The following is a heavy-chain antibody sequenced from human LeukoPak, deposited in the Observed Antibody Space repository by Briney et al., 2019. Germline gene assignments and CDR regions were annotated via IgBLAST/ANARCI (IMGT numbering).Heavy chain of an antibody. Sequence: PSETLSLTCTVSGGSISSGGYYWGWLRQPPGKGREWVGYIYHSGSTYYNPSLKSRVTISVDRSKNQFSLKLSSVTAADTAVYYCARANDIVVVPATRGAFDYWGQGTLVTVSS. CDR3: ARANDIVVVPATRGAFDY. CDR2: IYHSGST. D-gene: IGHD2-2*01. CDR1: GGSISSGGYY. V-gene: IGHV4-30-2*01. J-gene: IGHJ4*02.